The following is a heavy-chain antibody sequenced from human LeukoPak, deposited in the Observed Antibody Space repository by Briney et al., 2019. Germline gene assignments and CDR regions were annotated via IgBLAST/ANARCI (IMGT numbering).Heavy chain of an antibody. J-gene: IGHJ4*02. CDR1: EFTFSNYR. D-gene: IGHD3-22*01. Sequence: GGSLRLSCAASEFTFSNYRMSWVRQAPGKGLEWVANIKQDGSEKYYLDSVKGRFTISRDNSKNTLYLQMNSLRAEDTAVYYCANLRYYDSSGYPHYWGQGTLVTVSS. CDR3: ANLRYYDSSGYPHY. CDR2: IKQDGSEK. V-gene: IGHV3-7*03.